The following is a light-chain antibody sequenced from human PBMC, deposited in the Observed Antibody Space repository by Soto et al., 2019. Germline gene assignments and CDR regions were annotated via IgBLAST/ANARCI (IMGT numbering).Light chain of an antibody. CDR3: QTWGTGIRV. J-gene: IGLJ2*01. Sequence: QSVLTLSPSASASLGASVKLTCTLSSGHSSFAIAWHQQQPEKGPRYLMKLNSDGSHSKGDGIPDRFSGSRSGAERYLTISSLQSEDEADYYCQTWGTGIRVFGGGTKLTVL. CDR1: SGHSSFA. CDR2: LNSDGSH. V-gene: IGLV4-69*01.